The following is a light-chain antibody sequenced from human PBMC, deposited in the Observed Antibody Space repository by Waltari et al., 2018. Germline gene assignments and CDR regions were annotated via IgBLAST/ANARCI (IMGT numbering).Light chain of an antibody. Sequence: QFALTQPASVSGSPGQSITISCTGTSSDVGSVNLVSWYQQPPGKAPKLMIYEVSKRPSGVSNRFSGSKSGNTASLTISGLQAEDEADYYCCSYAGSRTYVFGTGTKVTVL. J-gene: IGLJ1*01. V-gene: IGLV2-23*02. CDR2: EVS. CDR3: CSYAGSRTYV. CDR1: SSDVGSVNL.